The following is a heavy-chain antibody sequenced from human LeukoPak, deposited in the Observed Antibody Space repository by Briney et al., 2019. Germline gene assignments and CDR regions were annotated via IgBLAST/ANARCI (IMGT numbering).Heavy chain of an antibody. J-gene: IGHJ4*02. D-gene: IGHD2-2*01. CDR3: AREGELGYCSSTSCYPADY. Sequence: PGGSLRLSCAASGFTFSSYSMSWVRQAPGKGLEWVANIKQDGSEKYYVDSVKGRFTISRDNAKNSLYLQMNSLRAEDTAVYYCAREGELGYCSSTSCYPADYWGQGTLVTVSS. CDR1: GFTFSSYS. V-gene: IGHV3-7*01. CDR2: IKQDGSEK.